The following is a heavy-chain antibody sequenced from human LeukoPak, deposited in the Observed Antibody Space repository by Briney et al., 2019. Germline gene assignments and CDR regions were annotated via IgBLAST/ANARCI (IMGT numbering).Heavy chain of an antibody. J-gene: IGHJ6*03. CDR1: GGSFSGYY. Sequence: PSETLSLTCAVYGGSFSGYYWSWIRQPPGKGLEWIGEINHSGSTNYNPSLKSRVTISVDTSKNQFSLKLSSVTAADTAVYYCARDRPYSGSSHSYYYYYYYMDVWGEGTTVTVSS. D-gene: IGHD1-26*01. V-gene: IGHV4-34*01. CDR3: ARDRPYSGSSHSYYYYYYYMDV. CDR2: INHSGST.